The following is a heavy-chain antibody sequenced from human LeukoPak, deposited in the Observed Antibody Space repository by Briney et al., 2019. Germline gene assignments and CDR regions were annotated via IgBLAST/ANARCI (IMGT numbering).Heavy chain of an antibody. Sequence: GGSLRLSCAASGFTFSSYAMHWVRQAPGKGLEWVAVTSYDGSNKYYADSVKGRFTISRDNSKNTLYLQMNSLRAEDTAVYYCARSITMIVVVITRLDYWGQGTLVTVSS. V-gene: IGHV3-30-3*01. D-gene: IGHD3-22*01. CDR1: GFTFSSYA. CDR3: ARSITMIVVVITRLDY. CDR2: TSYDGSNK. J-gene: IGHJ4*02.